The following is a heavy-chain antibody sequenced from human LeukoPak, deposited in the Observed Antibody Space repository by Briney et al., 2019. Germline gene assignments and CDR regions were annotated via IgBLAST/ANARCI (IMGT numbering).Heavy chain of an antibody. V-gene: IGHV3-15*01. J-gene: IGHJ4*02. CDR2: IKSKTDGGTT. Sequence: GGSLRLSCAASGFTFSDAWMSWVRQTPGKGPEWVGRIKSKTDGGTTDYAATVKGRFSISRDDSENTLYLQMDSLKTEDTGVYYSTTEMRWELLFDDWGQGTLVTVSS. CDR1: GFTFSDAW. CDR3: TTEMRWELLFDD. D-gene: IGHD1-26*01.